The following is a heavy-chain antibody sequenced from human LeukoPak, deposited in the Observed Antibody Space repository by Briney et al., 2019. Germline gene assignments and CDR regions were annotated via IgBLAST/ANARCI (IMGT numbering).Heavy chain of an antibody. J-gene: IGHJ5*02. CDR2: IKQDGSAK. CDR3: ASGYCGGGSCYPNWFDP. Sequence: HPGGSLRLSCVASGFTYNTYWMSWVRQAPGKGLEWVANIKQDGSAKYYVDSVKGRFTISRDNAENSLYLQMNSLRAEDTAVYYCASGYCGGGSCYPNWFDPWGRGTLVTVSS. V-gene: IGHV3-7*01. D-gene: IGHD2-15*01. CDR1: GFTYNTYW.